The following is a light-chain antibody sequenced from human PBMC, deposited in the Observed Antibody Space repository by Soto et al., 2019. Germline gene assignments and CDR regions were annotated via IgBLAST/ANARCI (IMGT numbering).Light chain of an antibody. CDR3: QHYGPAPWT. Sequence: EIVLTQSPGTLSLSPGERATLSCRASQTVRGNYLAWFQQRPGQPPRLLIYLASTRAAGVPDRFSGSGSGTEFSLTINRLEAEDFAVYYCQHYGPAPWTFGQGTKVEIK. V-gene: IGKV3-20*01. CDR1: QTVRGNY. J-gene: IGKJ1*01. CDR2: LAS.